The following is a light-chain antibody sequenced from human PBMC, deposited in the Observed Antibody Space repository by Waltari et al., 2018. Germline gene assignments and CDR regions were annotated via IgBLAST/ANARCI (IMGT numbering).Light chain of an antibody. CDR3: MQGTHWPYT. CDR1: QGLVHTDGNTH. CDR2: RVS. Sequence: DVVMTQAPLSLPVTLGQAASISCKSSQGLVHTDGNTHWTWFHQRPGQSPRRLIYRVSNRDSVVQDRFSGSGSGTDFTLRISRVEAEDVGVYYCMQGTHWPYTFGQGTKLDIK. J-gene: IGKJ2*01. V-gene: IGKV2-30*02.